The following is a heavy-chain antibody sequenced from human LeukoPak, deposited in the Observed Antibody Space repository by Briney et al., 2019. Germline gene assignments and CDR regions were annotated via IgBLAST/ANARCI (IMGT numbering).Heavy chain of an antibody. Sequence: GSSVKVSCKASGGTFSSYAISWVRQAPGQGLEWMGGIIPIFGTANYAQKFQGRVTITADGSTSTAYMELSSLRSEDTAVYYCARGYYDILTGPIYYYGMDVWGKGTTVTVSS. V-gene: IGHV1-69*01. CDR2: IIPIFGTA. D-gene: IGHD3-9*01. J-gene: IGHJ6*04. CDR1: GGTFSSYA. CDR3: ARGYYDILTGPIYYYGMDV.